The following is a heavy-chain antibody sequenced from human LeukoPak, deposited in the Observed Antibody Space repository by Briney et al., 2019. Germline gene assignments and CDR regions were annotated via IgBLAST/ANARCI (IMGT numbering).Heavy chain of an antibody. J-gene: IGHJ5*02. CDR3: ARDYAGENWFDP. V-gene: IGHV3-33*01. CDR1: GFTFSSYG. CDR2: IWYDGSNK. Sequence: RSLRLSCAASGFTFSSYGMHWVRQAPGKGLEWVAVIWYDGSNKYYADSVKGRFTISRDNSKNTLYLRMNSLRAEDTAVYYCARDYAGENWFDPWGQGTLVTVSS. D-gene: IGHD3-16*01.